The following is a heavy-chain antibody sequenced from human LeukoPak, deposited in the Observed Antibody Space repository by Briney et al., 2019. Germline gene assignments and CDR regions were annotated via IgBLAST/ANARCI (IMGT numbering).Heavy chain of an antibody. CDR2: IWYDGSNK. J-gene: IGHJ6*02. CDR3: ARDATTLGATIGVDV. V-gene: IGHV3-33*01. CDR1: GFTFSSYG. D-gene: IGHD1-26*01. Sequence: GRSLRLSCAASGFTFSSYGMHWVRQAPGKGLEWVAVIWYDGSNKYYADSVKGRFTISRDNSKNTLYLQMNSLRAEDTAVYYCARDATTLGATIGVDVWGQGTTVTVSS.